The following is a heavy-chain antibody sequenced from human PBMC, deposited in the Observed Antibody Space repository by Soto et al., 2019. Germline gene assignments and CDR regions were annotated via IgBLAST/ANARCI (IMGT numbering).Heavy chain of an antibody. CDR3: ARDRDGDYTRPFYYYDGMDV. J-gene: IGHJ6*02. Sequence: QVQLQESGPGLVKPSQTLSLTCTVSGGSISSGGYYWSWIRQHPGKGLEWIGYIYYSGSTYYNPSLKSRVTISVDTSKNPFALKLSSVTAADTAVYYCARDRDGDYTRPFYYYDGMDVWGQGTTVTVSS. CDR1: GGSISSGGYY. CDR2: IYYSGST. V-gene: IGHV4-31*03. D-gene: IGHD4-17*01.